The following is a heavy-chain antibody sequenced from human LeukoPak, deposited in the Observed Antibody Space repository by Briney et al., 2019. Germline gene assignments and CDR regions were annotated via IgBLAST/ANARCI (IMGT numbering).Heavy chain of an antibody. Sequence: ASVKVSCKASGYTFTSYGISWVRQAPGQGLEWMGWIDPNTGGTKYGQKFQGRVTMTRDTSIRTAYMELSSLISDDTAVYFCARDWYSGNSDYFDYWGQGTLVTVSS. D-gene: IGHD1-26*01. CDR1: GYTFTSYG. J-gene: IGHJ4*02. CDR3: ARDWYSGNSDYFDY. CDR2: IDPNTGGT. V-gene: IGHV1-2*02.